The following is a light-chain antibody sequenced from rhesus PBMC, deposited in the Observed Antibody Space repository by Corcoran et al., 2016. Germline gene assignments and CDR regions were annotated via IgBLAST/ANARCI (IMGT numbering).Light chain of an antibody. CDR1: QGISSY. J-gene: IGKJ4*01. V-gene: IGKV1-28*02. CDR3: QQYKSYPLT. Sequence: DIQMTQSPSSLSASVGDTVTITCRASQGISSYLNWFQQKPGKATKLLIYVATTLQSGVPSRFSGSGSGTEFTLTISSLQPEDFATYYCQQYKSYPLTFGGGTKVEIK. CDR2: VAT.